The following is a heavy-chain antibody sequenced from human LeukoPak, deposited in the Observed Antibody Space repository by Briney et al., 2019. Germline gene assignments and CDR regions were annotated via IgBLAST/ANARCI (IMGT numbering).Heavy chain of an antibody. Sequence: GGSLRLSCAASGFTFTGYAMNWVRQAPGKGLEWVSAISTTGDNTDYADSVKGRFTISRDNSKNTLYLQMDSLSAEDTAVYYCAKDHYGGNHYYFGMDVWGQGTTVTVSS. CDR3: AKDHYGGNHYYFGMDV. D-gene: IGHD4-23*01. CDR1: GFTFTGYA. V-gene: IGHV3-23*01. CDR2: ISTTGDNT. J-gene: IGHJ6*02.